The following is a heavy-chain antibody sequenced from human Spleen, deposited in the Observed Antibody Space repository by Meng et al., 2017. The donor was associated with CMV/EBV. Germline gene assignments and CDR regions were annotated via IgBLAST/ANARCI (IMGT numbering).Heavy chain of an antibody. CDR3: ARGKSGSSAYYYYGMDV. CDR1: GYTFTAHY. V-gene: IGHV1-69*05. Sequence: SVKVSCKASGYTFTAHYFHWVRQAPGQGLEWMGGIIPIFGTANYAQKFQGRVTITTDESTSTAYMELSSLRSEDTAVYYCARGKSGSSAYYYYGMDVWGQGTTVTVSS. D-gene: IGHD1-26*01. J-gene: IGHJ6*02. CDR2: IIPIFGTA.